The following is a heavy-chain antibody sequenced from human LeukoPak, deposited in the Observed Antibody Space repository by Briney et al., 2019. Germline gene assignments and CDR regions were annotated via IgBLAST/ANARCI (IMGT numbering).Heavy chain of an antibody. CDR3: ARVAVGAYFDY. J-gene: IGHJ4*02. D-gene: IGHD1-26*01. V-gene: IGHV4-59*01. CDR2: IYYSGST. Sequence: SETLSLTCTVSCGSISSYYWSWIRQPPGKGLEWIGYIYYSGSTNYNPSLKSRVTISVDTSKNQFSLKLSSVTAADTAVYYRARVAVGAYFDYWGQGTLVTVSS. CDR1: CGSISSYY.